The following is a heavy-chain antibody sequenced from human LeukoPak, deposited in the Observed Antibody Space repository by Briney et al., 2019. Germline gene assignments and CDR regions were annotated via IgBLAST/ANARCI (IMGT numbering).Heavy chain of an antibody. Sequence: SSETLSLTCTVSGGSISSYYWSWIRQPPGKGLEWIGYIYCSGSTNYNPSLKSRVTISVDTSKNQFSLKLSSVTAADTAVYYCARDFWREQTVDIWGQGTMVTVSS. V-gene: IGHV4-59*01. D-gene: IGHD3-3*01. CDR2: IYCSGST. CDR3: ARDFWREQTVDI. J-gene: IGHJ3*02. CDR1: GGSISSYY.